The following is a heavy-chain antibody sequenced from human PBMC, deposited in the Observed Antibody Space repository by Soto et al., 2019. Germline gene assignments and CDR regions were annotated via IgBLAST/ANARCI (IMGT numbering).Heavy chain of an antibody. Sequence: EVQLLESGGGLVQPGWSLRLSCAASGFTFSSHAMSWVRQATGKGLEWVSTISGGGGSTYYADSVKGRFTLSRDNSKNTLYVQMNSLRAEDTAVYYCAKSSAFSSYCFDYWGQGTLVTVSS. V-gene: IGHV3-23*01. CDR1: GFTFSSHA. CDR2: ISGGGGST. J-gene: IGHJ4*02. D-gene: IGHD3-10*01. CDR3: AKSSAFSSYCFDY.